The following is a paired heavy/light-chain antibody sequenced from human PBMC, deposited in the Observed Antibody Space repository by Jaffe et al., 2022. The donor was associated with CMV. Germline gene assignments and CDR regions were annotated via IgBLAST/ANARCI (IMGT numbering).Heavy chain of an antibody. CDR1: GYSFSDYY. CDR3: ARWGMYHSNYDY. Sequence: QVQLVQSGAEVKKPGASVKVSCKASGYSFSDYYMHWMRQAPGQGLEWLGWINPNGGGTEYAQRFQGRVTMTRDTSISTVYMQLNRVRSDDTAVYYCARWGMYHSNYDYWGQGTLVTVSS. CDR2: INPNGGGT. V-gene: IGHV1-2*02. J-gene: IGHJ4*02. D-gene: IGHD2-2*01.
Light chain of an antibody. CDR2: ATS. V-gene: IGKV1-16*02. J-gene: IGKJ2*01. Sequence: DIQMTQSPSSLSASVGDRVTITCRASQGISNHLAWFQQKPGKAPKSLIYATSSLQSGVPSKFSGSGSGTDFTLTISSLQPEDFATYYCQQYNVYPYTFGQGTKLEIK. CDR1: QGISNH. CDR3: QQYNVYPYT.